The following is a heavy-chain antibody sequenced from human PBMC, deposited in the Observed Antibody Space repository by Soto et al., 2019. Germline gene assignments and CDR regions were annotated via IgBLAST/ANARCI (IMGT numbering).Heavy chain of an antibody. CDR1: GGSISSSSYY. D-gene: IGHD2-2*01. CDR2: IYYSGST. Sequence: SETLSLTCTVSGGSISSSSYYWGWIRQPPGKGLEWIGSIYYSGSTYYNPSLKSRVTISVDTSKNQFSLKLSSVTAADTAVYYCARQRYCSSTSCYAAVNWFDPWGQGTLVTVSS. V-gene: IGHV4-39*01. J-gene: IGHJ5*02. CDR3: ARQRYCSSTSCYAAVNWFDP.